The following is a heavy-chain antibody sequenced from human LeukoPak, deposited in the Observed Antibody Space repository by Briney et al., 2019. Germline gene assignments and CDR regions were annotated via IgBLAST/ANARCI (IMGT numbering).Heavy chain of an antibody. CDR3: ARGPYSYDSSGAFDI. CDR2: ISSSGST. Sequence: SETLSLTCTVSGGSISSGSYYWSWIRQPAGKGLEWIGRISSSGSTNYNPSLKSRVTISVDTSKNQFSLKLSSVTATDTAVYFCARGPYSYDSSGAFDIWGQGTMVTVSS. J-gene: IGHJ3*02. CDR1: GGSISSGSYY. V-gene: IGHV4-61*02. D-gene: IGHD3-22*01.